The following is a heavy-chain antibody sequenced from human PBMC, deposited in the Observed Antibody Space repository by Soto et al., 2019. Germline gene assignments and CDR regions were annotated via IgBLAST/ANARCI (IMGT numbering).Heavy chain of an antibody. J-gene: IGHJ3*02. Sequence: ASVKVSCKASGYTLTSYYLHWVRQAPGQGPEWMGIINPSGGITNDAQKFQDRVTMTSDTSTSTVYMELSSLRSEDTAVYYCARGETYYYDSRSHFDIWGQGTMVTVSS. V-gene: IGHV1-46*01. D-gene: IGHD3-22*01. CDR2: INPSGGIT. CDR3: ARGETYYYDSRSHFDI. CDR1: GYTLTSYY.